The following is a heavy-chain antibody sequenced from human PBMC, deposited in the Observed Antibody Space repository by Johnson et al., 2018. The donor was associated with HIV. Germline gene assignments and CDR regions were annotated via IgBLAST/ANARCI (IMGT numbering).Heavy chain of an antibody. V-gene: IGHV3-33*08. CDR3: ARASTLVAFDF. J-gene: IGHJ3*01. CDR1: GFTFSSYA. CDR2: IWYDGRDK. D-gene: IGHD6-13*01. Sequence: VQLVESGGGVVQPGRSLRLSCAASGFTFSSYAMHWVRQAPGKGLEWVAVIWYDGRDKYYADSVKGRFTISRDNSKNTLYLQMNSLRAGDTAVYYCARASTLVAFDFWGQGTMVTVFS.